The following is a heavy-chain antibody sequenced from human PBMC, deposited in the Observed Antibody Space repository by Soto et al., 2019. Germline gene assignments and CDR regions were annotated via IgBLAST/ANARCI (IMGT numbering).Heavy chain of an antibody. Sequence: VKVSCRASGYTFTSHGISWVRQAPGQGLEWMGWVSAYNGNTHYARNVQGRVTMTTDRSTTTAYMELRSLRSDDTAVYYCARAGGTQLFDYWGQGTLVTVSS. D-gene: IGHD1-1*01. V-gene: IGHV1-18*04. CDR3: ARAGGTQLFDY. J-gene: IGHJ4*02. CDR1: GYTFTSHG. CDR2: VSAYNGNT.